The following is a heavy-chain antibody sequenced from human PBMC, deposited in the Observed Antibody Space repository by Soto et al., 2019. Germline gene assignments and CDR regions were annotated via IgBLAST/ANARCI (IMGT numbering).Heavy chain of an antibody. CDR2: IYYSGST. V-gene: IGHV4-59*01. CDR3: ARDHAYSSSWPNWFDP. Sequence: SETLSLTCTVSGGSIGSYYWSWIRQPPGKGLEWIGYIYYSGSTNYNPSLKSRVTISVDTSKNQFSLKLSSVTAADTAVYYCARDHAYSSSWPNWFDPWGQGTLVTVSS. D-gene: IGHD6-13*01. CDR1: GGSIGSYY. J-gene: IGHJ5*02.